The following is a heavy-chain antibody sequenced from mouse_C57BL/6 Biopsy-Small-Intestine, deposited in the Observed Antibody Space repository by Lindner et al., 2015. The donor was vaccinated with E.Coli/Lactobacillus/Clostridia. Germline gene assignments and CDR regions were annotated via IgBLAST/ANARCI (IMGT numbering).Heavy chain of an antibody. CDR2: INPGGGAS. CDR1: GYVFSNYL. Sequence: VQLQESGAELVRPGTSVKVSCKASGYVFSNYLMEWVKQRPGQGPEWIGVINPGGGASYYNEKFKGKVTLTADKSSSTAYMQLSSLTSEDSAVYFCARREAQALRGTMDYWGQGTSVTVSS. CDR3: ARREAQALRGTMDY. V-gene: IGHV1-54*01. J-gene: IGHJ4*01. D-gene: IGHD3-2*02.